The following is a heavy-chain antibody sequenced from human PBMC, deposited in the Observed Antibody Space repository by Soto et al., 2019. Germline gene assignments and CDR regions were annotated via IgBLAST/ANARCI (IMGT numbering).Heavy chain of an antibody. Sequence: QVQLVESGGGVVQPGRSLRLSCAASGFTFSSYGMHWVRQAPGKGLEWVAVIWYDGSNKYYADSVKGRFTISRDNSKNTLYLQMNSLRAEDTAVYYCARGGAIDSNYYHYYYMDVWGKGTTVTVSS. CDR2: IWYDGSNK. J-gene: IGHJ6*03. CDR1: GFTFSSYG. D-gene: IGHD4-4*01. V-gene: IGHV3-33*01. CDR3: ARGGAIDSNYYHYYYMDV.